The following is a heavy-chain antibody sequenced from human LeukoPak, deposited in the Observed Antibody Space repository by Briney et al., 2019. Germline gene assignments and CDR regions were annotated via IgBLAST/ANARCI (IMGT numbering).Heavy chain of an antibody. CDR3: AGSYNWSDDFDY. CDR2: IFYSGST. V-gene: IGHV4-59*01. CDR1: IDSISSYY. Sequence: SETLSLTCTVSIDSISSYYWSWIRQPPGKGPEWVGYIFYSGSTNYNPSLKSRVTISVDTSKNQLSLKLNSVTAADTAVYYCAGSYNWSDDFDYWGPGTLVTVSS. J-gene: IGHJ4*02. D-gene: IGHD1-1*01.